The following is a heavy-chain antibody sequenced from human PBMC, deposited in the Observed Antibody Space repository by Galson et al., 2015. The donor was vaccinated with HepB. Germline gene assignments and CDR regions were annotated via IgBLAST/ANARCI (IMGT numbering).Heavy chain of an antibody. CDR1: GFTFSSYG. V-gene: IGHV3-33*01. D-gene: IGHD5-18*01. CDR3: ARDAQLRRSYLDY. Sequence: SLRLSCAASGFTFSSYGMHWVRQAPGKGLEWVAVIWYDGSNKYYADSVKGRFTISRDNSKNTLYLQMNSLRAEDTAVYYCARDAQLRRSYLDYWGQGTLVTVSS. J-gene: IGHJ4*02. CDR2: IWYDGSNK.